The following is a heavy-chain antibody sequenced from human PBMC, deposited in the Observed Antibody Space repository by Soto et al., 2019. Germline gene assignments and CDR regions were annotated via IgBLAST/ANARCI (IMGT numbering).Heavy chain of an antibody. Sequence: HPGGSLRLSCEASEFTFNNFAMTWVRQAPGEGLEWVSSFPDGGSGPSYADSVKGRFTISRDDSRKTLYLQMDNLRADDTAVYYCSFGGGLLSSGWYKYYFDYWGQGTLVTVSS. CDR2: FPDGGSGP. V-gene: IGHV3-23*01. CDR1: EFTFNNFA. D-gene: IGHD6-19*01. CDR3: SFGGGLLSSGWYKYYFDY. J-gene: IGHJ4*02.